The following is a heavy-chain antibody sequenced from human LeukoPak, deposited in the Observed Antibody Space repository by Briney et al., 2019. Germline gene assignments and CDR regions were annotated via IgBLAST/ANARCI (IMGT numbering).Heavy chain of an antibody. CDR2: IYSAGST. CDR1: GFTVSSKY. V-gene: IGHV3-66*01. CDR3: ARDLEAANTYYFDY. D-gene: IGHD6-13*01. Sequence: PGGSLRLSCAASGFTVSSKYMSWVRQAPGKGLEWVSVIYSAGSTYYADSVKGRFTISRDNSKNTVYLQVNSLRDEDTAVYYCARDLEAANTYYFDYWGQGTMVTVSS. J-gene: IGHJ4*02.